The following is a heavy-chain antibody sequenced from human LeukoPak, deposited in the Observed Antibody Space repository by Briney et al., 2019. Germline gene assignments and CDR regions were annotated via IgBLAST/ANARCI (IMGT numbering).Heavy chain of an antibody. CDR3: ARAGYSSSWWDPLYYYMDV. V-gene: IGHV3-30*03. CDR1: GFTFSSYG. D-gene: IGHD6-13*01. Sequence: PGRSLRLSCAATGFTFSSYGMHWVRQAPGKGLEWVAVISYDGSNKYYADSVKGRFTISRDNSKNTLYLQMNSLRAEDTAVYYCARAGYSSSWWDPLYYYMDVWGKGTTVTVSS. CDR2: ISYDGSNK. J-gene: IGHJ6*03.